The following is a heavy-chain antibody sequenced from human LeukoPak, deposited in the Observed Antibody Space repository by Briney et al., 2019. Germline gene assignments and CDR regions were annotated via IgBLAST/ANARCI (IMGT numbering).Heavy chain of an antibody. J-gene: IGHJ4*02. CDR1: GGSISSGGYY. V-gene: IGHV4-30-2*01. CDR2: IYHSGST. D-gene: IGHD6-13*01. CDR3: ASFPTGYSRVEDFDY. Sequence: SETLSLTCTVSGGSISSGGYYWSWIRQPPGKGLEWIGYIYHSGSTYYNPSLKSRVTISVDRSKNQFSLKLSSVTAADTAVYYCASFPTGYSRVEDFDYWGQGTLVTVSS.